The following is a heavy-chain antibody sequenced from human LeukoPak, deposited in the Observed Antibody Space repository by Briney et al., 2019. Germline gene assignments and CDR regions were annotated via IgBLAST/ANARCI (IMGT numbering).Heavy chain of an antibody. V-gene: IGHV6-1*01. CDR1: GDSVSSNSTA. CDR3: ARGGQGDGYSADEAFDF. CDR2: TYYRSKWYS. D-gene: IGHD5-24*01. Sequence: SQTLSLTCAISGDSVSSNSTACNWIRQSPSRGLGWLGRTYYRSKWYSDYAVSVKSRITINPDTSKNQFSLQLNSVTPEDTAVYYCARGGQGDGYSADEAFDFWGQGTMVTVSS. J-gene: IGHJ3*01.